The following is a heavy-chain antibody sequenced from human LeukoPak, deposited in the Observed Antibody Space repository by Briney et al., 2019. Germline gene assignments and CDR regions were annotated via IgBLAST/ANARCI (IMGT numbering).Heavy chain of an antibody. J-gene: IGHJ3*02. CDR2: IYYSGST. CDR1: GGSISSSSYY. D-gene: IGHD2-2*01. V-gene: IGHV4-39*01. CDR3: ARPGDIVVVPADAYAFDI. Sequence: SETLSLTCTVSGGSISSSSYYWGWIRQPPGKGLEWIGSIYYSGSTYYNPSLKSRVTISVDTSKNQFSLKLCSVTAADTAVYYCARPGDIVVVPADAYAFDIWGQGTMVTVSS.